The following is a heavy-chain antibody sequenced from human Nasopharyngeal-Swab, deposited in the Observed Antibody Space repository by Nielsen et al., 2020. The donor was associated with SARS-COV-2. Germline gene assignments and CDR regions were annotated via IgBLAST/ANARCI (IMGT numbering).Heavy chain of an antibody. J-gene: IGHJ4*02. CDR3: ASSSSEKRGHDS. V-gene: IGHV4-4*02. CDR2: TSPDGNN. D-gene: IGHD6-6*01. CDR1: GRSISGSDW. Sequence: SETLSLTCAVSGRSISGSDWWSWVRQPPGEGLEWIGETSPDGNNNYNPSLKSRVIVSVDRSKNQFSLRLKSVTAADTAVYYCASSSSEKRGHDSWGQGTLVTVSS.